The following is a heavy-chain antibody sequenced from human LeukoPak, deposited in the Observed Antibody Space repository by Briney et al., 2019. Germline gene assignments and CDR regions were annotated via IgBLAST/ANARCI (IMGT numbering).Heavy chain of an antibody. V-gene: IGHV1-69*05. Sequence: ASVKVSCEASGGTFSSYAISWVRQAPGQGLEWMGGIIPIFGTANYAPKFQGRVTITTDESTSTAYMELSSLRSEDTAVYYCARAAQVSDAFDIWGQGTMVTVSS. CDR3: ARAAQVSDAFDI. CDR2: IIPIFGTA. J-gene: IGHJ3*02. CDR1: GGTFSSYA. D-gene: IGHD1-14*01.